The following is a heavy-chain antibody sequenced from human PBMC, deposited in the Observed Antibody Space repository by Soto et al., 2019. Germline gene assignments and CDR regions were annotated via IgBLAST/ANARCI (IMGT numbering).Heavy chain of an antibody. V-gene: IGHV4-39*07. CDR1: GGSISSSSYY. D-gene: IGHD1-1*01. J-gene: IGHJ4*02. CDR2: IYYSGST. Sequence: SETLSLTCTVSGGSISSSSYYWGWIRQPPGKGLEWIGSIYYSGSTRYNPSLKSRVAISVDTAKNQFSLKLTSVTAADTAIYYCARGSTWSVFDYWGQGTLVTVSS. CDR3: ARGSTWSVFDY.